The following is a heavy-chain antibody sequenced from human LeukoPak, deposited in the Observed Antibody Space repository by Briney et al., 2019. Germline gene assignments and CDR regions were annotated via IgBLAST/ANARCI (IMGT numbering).Heavy chain of an antibody. Sequence: ASVKVSCKASGYAFTGAYIHWVRQAPGQGREWMGWINSYSGGTNYAQKFQGRVTLTRDTSLGTAYMELRRLRSDDTAVYYCARQGEAASFDYWGQGTLVTVSS. J-gene: IGHJ4*02. V-gene: IGHV1-2*02. CDR3: ARQGEAASFDY. CDR1: GYAFTGAY. CDR2: INSYSGGT. D-gene: IGHD6-13*01.